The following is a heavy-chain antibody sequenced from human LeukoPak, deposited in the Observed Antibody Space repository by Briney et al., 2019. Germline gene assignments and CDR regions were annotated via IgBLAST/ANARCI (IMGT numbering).Heavy chain of an antibody. V-gene: IGHV3-21*01. Sequence: GGSLRLSCAASGFTFSSYSMNWVRQAPGKGLEWVSSISSSSSYIYYADTVKGRFTISRDNAKNSLYLQMNSLRAEDTAVYYCARDFAGDDYGDYIGWFAPWGQGTLVTVSS. D-gene: IGHD4-17*01. CDR1: GFTFSSYS. CDR2: ISSSSSYI. CDR3: ARDFAGDDYGDYIGWFAP. J-gene: IGHJ5*02.